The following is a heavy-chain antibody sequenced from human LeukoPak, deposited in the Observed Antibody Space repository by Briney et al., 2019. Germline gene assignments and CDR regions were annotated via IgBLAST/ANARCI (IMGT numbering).Heavy chain of an antibody. Sequence: PGGSLRLSCAASGFTFSTYAMSWVRQAAGKGLEWVSLISGSGGGTYYADSVKGRFTISRDNSKNTLYLQMNSLRAEDTAVYYCARDSVLTMVRGVISKSAFDIWGQGTMVTVSS. D-gene: IGHD3-10*01. CDR2: ISGSGGGT. CDR1: GFTFSTYA. J-gene: IGHJ3*02. CDR3: ARDSVLTMVRGVISKSAFDI. V-gene: IGHV3-23*01.